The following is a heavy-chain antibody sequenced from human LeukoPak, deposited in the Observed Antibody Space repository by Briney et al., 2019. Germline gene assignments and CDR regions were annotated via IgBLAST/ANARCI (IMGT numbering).Heavy chain of an antibody. D-gene: IGHD1-26*01. CDR3: ARQKWDRLTYYYYGMDV. CDR2: VSYSGTP. V-gene: IGHV4-59*08. CDR1: GYXINNYY. Sequence: SETLSLTCTVSGYXINNYYWSWIRQPPGKGLEWIGYVSYSGTPDYNPSLKSRATISLDTSRNQFSLQLSSVTAADTAEYYCARQKWDRLTYYYYGMDVWGQGTTVTVSS. J-gene: IGHJ6*02.